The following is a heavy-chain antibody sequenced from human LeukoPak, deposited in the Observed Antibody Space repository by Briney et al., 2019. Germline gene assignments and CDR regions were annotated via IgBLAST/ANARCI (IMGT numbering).Heavy chain of an antibody. CDR1: GFTFSSYG. D-gene: IGHD6-19*01. J-gene: IGHJ4*02. Sequence: PGRSLRLSCAASGFTFSSYGMHWVRQAPGKGLEWVAVIWYDGSNKYYADSVKGRFTISRDNSKNTLYLQMNSLRGEDTAVYYCARDLAYSSGWSTSDYWGQGTLVTVSS. CDR3: ARDLAYSSGWSTSDY. CDR2: IWYDGSNK. V-gene: IGHV3-33*01.